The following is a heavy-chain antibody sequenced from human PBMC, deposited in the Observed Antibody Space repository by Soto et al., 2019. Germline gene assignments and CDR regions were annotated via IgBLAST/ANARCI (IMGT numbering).Heavy chain of an antibody. Sequence: SGPTLVNPTQTLTLTCTFSGFSLSSSGVGVGWIRQSPGKVLEWLALIYWDDDKRYSPSLRSRLTITKDISENQVVLTMTNVDPVDTATYYCVHSLGPPDYWGQGTLVTVSS. V-gene: IGHV2-5*02. CDR2: IYWDDDK. CDR3: VHSLGPPDY. CDR1: GFSLSSSGVG. D-gene: IGHD7-27*01. J-gene: IGHJ4*02.